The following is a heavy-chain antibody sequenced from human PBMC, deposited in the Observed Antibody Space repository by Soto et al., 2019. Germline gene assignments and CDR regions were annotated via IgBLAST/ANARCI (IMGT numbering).Heavy chain of an antibody. V-gene: IGHV3-23*01. Sequence: GGSLRLSCAASGFTFDTYVMSWVRQAPGQGLEWVSAITGSGGDSYHADSVKGRFTISRDNTKNTLYLQMNSLRAEDTAVYYCAKGSSSSRPCYFDYWGQGTPVTVSS. CDR1: GFTFDTYV. D-gene: IGHD2-2*01. J-gene: IGHJ4*02. CDR2: ITGSGGDS. CDR3: AKGSSSSRPCYFDY.